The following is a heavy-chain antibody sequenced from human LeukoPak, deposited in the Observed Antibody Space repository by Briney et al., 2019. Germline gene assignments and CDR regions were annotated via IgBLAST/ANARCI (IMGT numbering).Heavy chain of an antibody. CDR2: IIPMFGTA. D-gene: IGHD2-2*01. J-gene: IGHJ4*02. CDR3: ASGTTDIVVVPATLRNYYFDY. Sequence: ASVKVSCKASGGTFSSYEISWVRQAPGQGLEWMVGIIPMFGTAKYAQKFQGRVTITADKSTSTAYMELSSLRSEDTAVYYCASGTTDIVVVPATLRNYYFDYWGQGTLVTVSS. CDR1: GGTFSSYE. V-gene: IGHV1-69*06.